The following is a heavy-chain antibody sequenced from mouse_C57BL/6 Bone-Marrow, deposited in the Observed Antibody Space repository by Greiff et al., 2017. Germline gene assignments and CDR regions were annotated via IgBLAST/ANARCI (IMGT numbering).Heavy chain of an antibody. D-gene: IGHD4-1*02. J-gene: IGHJ3*01. CDR1: GFNIKDDY. V-gene: IGHV14-4*01. CDR2: IDPVNGDT. Sequence: VQLKESGAELVRPGASVKLSCTASGFNIKDDYMHWVKQRPEQGLEWIGWIDPVNGDTEYALKFQGKATIKADTSSSTAYLQLSSLTSEDTAVYYCTTSTGWFAYWGQGTLVTVSA. CDR3: TTSTGWFAY.